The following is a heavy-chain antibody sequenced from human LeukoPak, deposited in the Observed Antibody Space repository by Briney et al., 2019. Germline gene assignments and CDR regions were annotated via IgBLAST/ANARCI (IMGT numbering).Heavy chain of an antibody. Sequence: PGGSLRLSCAASGFTFSSYSMNWVRQAPGKELEWVSSISSSSSYIYYADSVKGRFTISRDNAKNSLYLQMNSLRAEDTAVYYCARVDFLAGPGDYWGQGTLVTVSS. CDR1: GFTFSSYS. CDR3: ARVDFLAGPGDY. J-gene: IGHJ4*02. CDR2: ISSSSSYI. V-gene: IGHV3-21*01. D-gene: IGHD6-19*01.